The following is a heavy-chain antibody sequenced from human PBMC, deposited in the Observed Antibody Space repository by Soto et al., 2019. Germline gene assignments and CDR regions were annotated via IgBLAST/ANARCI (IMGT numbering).Heavy chain of an antibody. CDR2: MNPNSGNT. CDR3: ARARRIAGGGGFDP. J-gene: IGHJ5*02. D-gene: IGHD2-21*01. V-gene: IGHV1-8*01. CDR1: GYTFTSYD. Sequence: QVQLVQSGAEVKKPGASVKVSCKASGYTFTSYDVNWVRQATGQGLEWMGWMNPNSGNTGYAQKFQGRVTMTRNTSISTVYMELSSLRSEDTAVYYCARARRIAGGGGFDPWGQGTLVTVSS.